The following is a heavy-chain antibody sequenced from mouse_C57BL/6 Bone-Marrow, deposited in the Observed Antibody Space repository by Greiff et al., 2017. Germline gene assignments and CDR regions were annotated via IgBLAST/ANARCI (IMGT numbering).Heavy chain of an antibody. CDR3: ASTLGFPFAY. J-gene: IGHJ3*01. D-gene: IGHD3-1*01. V-gene: IGHV2-6*01. CDR2: IWGVGST. Sequence: VQLQESGPGLVAPSQSLSITCTVSGFSLTSYGVDWVRQSPGKGLEWLGVIWGVGSTNYNSALKSRLSISKDNSKSQVFLRMNSLQTDDTAMYYCASTLGFPFAYWGQGTRVTVSA. CDR1: GFSLTSYG.